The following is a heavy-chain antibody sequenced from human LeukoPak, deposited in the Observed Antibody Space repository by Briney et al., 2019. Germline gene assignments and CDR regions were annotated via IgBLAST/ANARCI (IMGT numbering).Heavy chain of an antibody. V-gene: IGHV3-21*01. CDR1: GFTFSSYS. CDR3: ATGEVVTMFADY. Sequence: GGSLRLSCAASGFTFSSYSMNWVRQAPGKGLEWVSSISSSSSYIYYADSVKGRFTISRDNAKNSLYLQMNSLRAEDTAVYYCATGEVVTMFADYWGQGTLVTVSS. CDR2: ISSSSSYI. J-gene: IGHJ4*02. D-gene: IGHD2-21*02.